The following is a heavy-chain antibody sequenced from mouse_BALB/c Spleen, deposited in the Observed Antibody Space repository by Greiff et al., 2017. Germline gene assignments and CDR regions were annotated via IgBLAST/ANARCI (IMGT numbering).Heavy chain of an antibody. V-gene: IGHV5-6-3*01. CDR2: INSNGGST. Sequence: DVQLVESGGGLVQPGGSLKLSCAASGFTFSSYGMSWVRQTPDKRLELVATINSNGGSTYYPDSVKGRFTISRDNAKNTLYLQMSSLKSEDTAMYYCASNYPYYAMDYWGQGTSVTVSS. CDR1: GFTFSSYG. J-gene: IGHJ4*01. D-gene: IGHD2-1*01. CDR3: ASNYPYYAMDY.